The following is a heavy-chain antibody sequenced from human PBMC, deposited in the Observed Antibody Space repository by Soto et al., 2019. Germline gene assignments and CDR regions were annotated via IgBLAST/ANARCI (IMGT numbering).Heavy chain of an antibody. CDR3: TTDSAIVATKHGGNY. V-gene: IGHV3-15*01. D-gene: IGHD5-12*01. CDR2: IKSKTDGGTT. CDR1: GFTFSNAW. J-gene: IGHJ4*02. Sequence: GGSLRLSCAASGFTFSNAWMSWVRQAPGKGLEWVGRIKSKTDGGTTDYAAPVKGRFTISRDDSKNTLYLQMNSLKTEDTAVYYCTTDSAIVATKHGGNYWGQGTLVTVSS.